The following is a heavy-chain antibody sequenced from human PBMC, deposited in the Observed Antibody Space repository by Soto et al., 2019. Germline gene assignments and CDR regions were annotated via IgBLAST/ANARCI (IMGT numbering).Heavy chain of an antibody. CDR2: ISAYNGNT. Sequence: ASVKVSCKASGYTLTSYGISWVRQAPGQGLEWMGWISAYNGNTNYAQKLQGRVTMTTDTSTSTAYMELRSLRSDDTAVYYCARFDYYGSGSPGEVDYWGQGTLVTVSS. CDR3: ARFDYYGSGSPGEVDY. J-gene: IGHJ4*02. CDR1: GYTLTSYG. D-gene: IGHD3-10*01. V-gene: IGHV1-18*04.